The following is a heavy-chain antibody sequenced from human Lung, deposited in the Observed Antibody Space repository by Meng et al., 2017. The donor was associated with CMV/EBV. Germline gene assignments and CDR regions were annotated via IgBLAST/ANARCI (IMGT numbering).Heavy chain of an antibody. V-gene: IGHV3-23*01. CDR1: GFSFNNYA. J-gene: IGHJ6*02. D-gene: IGHD6-19*01. Sequence: ESLKISCAASGFSFNNYAMTWVRQAPGKGLEWVSSISGSDGNTYYADSVKGRFTVSRDNSRNTVFVQMNSLRAEDTAIYYCVRFGGTGSSGWLGYGMDFWGQGTXVNVSS. CDR2: ISGSDGNT. CDR3: VRFGGTGSSGWLGYGMDF.